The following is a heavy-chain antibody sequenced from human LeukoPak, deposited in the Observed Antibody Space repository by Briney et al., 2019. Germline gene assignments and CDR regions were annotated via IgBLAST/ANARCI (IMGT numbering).Heavy chain of an antibody. D-gene: IGHD3-10*01. CDR1: GYTFTSYG. J-gene: IGHJ4*02. Sequence: ASVKVSCKASGYTFTSYGISWVRQAPGQGLEWMGWICAYNGNTNYAQKLQGRVTMTTDTSSSTAYMELRSLRSDDTAVYYCVVSLWSRGDYWGQGTLVTVSS. CDR2: ICAYNGNT. CDR3: VVSLWSRGDY. V-gene: IGHV1-18*01.